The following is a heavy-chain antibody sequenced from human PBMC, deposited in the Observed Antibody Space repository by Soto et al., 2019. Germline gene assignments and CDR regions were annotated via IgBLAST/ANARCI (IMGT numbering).Heavy chain of an antibody. Sequence: EVQLVESGGGLVQPGGSLRLSCAASGFTVSSNYMSWVRQAPGKGLEWVSVIYSGGSTYYGGSVKGRFSISRDNSKTTRYLQRNTLRAEDPAVYYCAMSKYDSSGYYFGYWGQGPLVTVSS. CDR1: GFTVSSNY. V-gene: IGHV3-66*01. D-gene: IGHD3-22*01. CDR3: AMSKYDSSGYYFGY. J-gene: IGHJ4*02. CDR2: IYSGGST.